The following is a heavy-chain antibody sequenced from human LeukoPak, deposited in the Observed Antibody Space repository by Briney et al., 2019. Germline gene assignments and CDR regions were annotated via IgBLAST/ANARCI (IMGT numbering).Heavy chain of an antibody. CDR3: ARDADHCGGDCYSIID. J-gene: IGHJ4*02. D-gene: IGHD2-21*01. Sequence: SGTLSLTCTVSGGSISSYYWSWIRQPPGKGLEWSGYIYYSGSTNYNPSLKSRVTISVDTSKNQFSLKLSSVTAADTAVYYCARDADHCGGDCYSIIDWGQGTLVTVSS. V-gene: IGHV4-59*01. CDR2: IYYSGST. CDR1: GGSISSYY.